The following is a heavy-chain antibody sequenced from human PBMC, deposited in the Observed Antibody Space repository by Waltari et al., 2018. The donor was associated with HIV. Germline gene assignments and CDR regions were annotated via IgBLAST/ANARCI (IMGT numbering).Heavy chain of an antibody. CDR2: IYYSGST. J-gene: IGHJ5*02. V-gene: IGHV4-31*03. Sequence: QVQLQESGTGLVKPSQTLSLTCTVSGGPISSGGYYWSWIRQHPGKGLEWIGYIYYSGSTYYNPSLKSRVTISVDTSKNQFSLKLSSVTAADTAVYYCASTDSIAAAGIDPWGQGTLVTVSS. D-gene: IGHD6-13*01. CDR1: GGPISSGGYY. CDR3: ASTDSIAAAGIDP.